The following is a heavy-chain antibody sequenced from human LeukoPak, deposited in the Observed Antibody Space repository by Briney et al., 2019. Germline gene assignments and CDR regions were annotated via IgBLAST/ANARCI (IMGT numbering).Heavy chain of an antibody. CDR1: GYTFTSYG. D-gene: IGHD1-26*01. Sequence: ASVTVSCKASGYTFTSYGISWVRQAPGQGLEWMGWISAYNGNTNYAQKLQGRVTMTTDTSTSTAYMELRSLRSDDTAVYYCARGYSGSYWNWFDPWGQGTLVTVSS. V-gene: IGHV1-18*01. J-gene: IGHJ5*02. CDR3: ARGYSGSYWNWFDP. CDR2: ISAYNGNT.